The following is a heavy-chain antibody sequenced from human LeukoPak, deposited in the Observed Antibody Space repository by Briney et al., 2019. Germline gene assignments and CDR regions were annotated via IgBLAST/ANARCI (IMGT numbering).Heavy chain of an antibody. V-gene: IGHV4-39*01. CDR3: ARQRGGGYWYFDL. Sequence: KPSGTLSLTCTVSGGSISSSSYYWGWIRQPPGEGLEWIGSIYYSGTTYSNPSLKSRVTISVDTSKNQFSLKLSSVTAADTAVYFCARQRGGGYWYFDLWGRGTLVTVSS. D-gene: IGHD3-10*01. CDR2: IYYSGTT. J-gene: IGHJ2*01. CDR1: GGSISSSSYY.